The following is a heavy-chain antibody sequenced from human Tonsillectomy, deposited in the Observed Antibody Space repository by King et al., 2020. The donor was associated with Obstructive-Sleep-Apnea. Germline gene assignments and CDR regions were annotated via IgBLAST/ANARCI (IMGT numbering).Heavy chain of an antibody. Sequence: VQLVQSGGGLVHPGGSLRLSCAASGFMFSKFAMNWVRQAPGKGLEWVSPITSTGDTYHADSVKGRFAISRDISKNTLYLRMNSLRVEDTAEYYCAKVSRDGAIVEVPSGKEYYYYYYAMDVWGQGTRVTVSS. V-gene: IGHV3-23*04. CDR1: GFMFSKFA. CDR2: ITSTGDT. J-gene: IGHJ6*02. D-gene: IGHD2-2*01. CDR3: AKVSRDGAIVEVPSGKEYYYYYYAMDV.